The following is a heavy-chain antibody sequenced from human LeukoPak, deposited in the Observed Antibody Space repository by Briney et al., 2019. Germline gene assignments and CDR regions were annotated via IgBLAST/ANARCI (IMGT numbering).Heavy chain of an antibody. D-gene: IGHD6-13*01. J-gene: IGHJ4*02. Sequence: GRSLRLSCAASGFTFDDYAMHWVRQAPGKGLEWVSGISWNSGSIGYADSVKGRFTISRDNAKNSLYLQMNSLRAEDTALYYCAKDMVWGAAAGLDYWGQGTLVTVSS. V-gene: IGHV3-9*01. CDR3: AKDMVWGAAAGLDY. CDR1: GFTFDDYA. CDR2: ISWNSGSI.